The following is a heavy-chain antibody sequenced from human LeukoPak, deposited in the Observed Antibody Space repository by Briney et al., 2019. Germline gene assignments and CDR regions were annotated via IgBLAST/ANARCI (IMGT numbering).Heavy chain of an antibody. D-gene: IGHD3-10*01. V-gene: IGHV3-21*01. CDR2: ISSSSSYI. CDR1: GFTFSSYS. J-gene: IGHJ4*02. CDR3: ATHSIGVLYYGSASFMFDY. Sequence: GGSLRFSCAAAGFTFSSYSMNWVRQAPGKGLEWVSSISSSSSYIYYADSVKGRFTISRDNAKNSLYLQMNSLRAEDTAVYYCATHSIGVLYYGSASFMFDYWGQGTLVTLSS.